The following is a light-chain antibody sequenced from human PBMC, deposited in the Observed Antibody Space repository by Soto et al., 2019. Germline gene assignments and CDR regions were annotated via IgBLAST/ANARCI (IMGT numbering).Light chain of an antibody. J-gene: IGKJ4*01. V-gene: IGKV1-39*01. CDR2: AAS. CDR1: QSISSY. CDR3: QQSYSTFSLT. Sequence: DIQMTQSPSSLSASVGDRVTITCRASQSISSYLNWYQQKQGKAPKLLIYAASSLQSGVPSRFSGSGSGTDFTLTISSLQPEDFATYYCQQSYSTFSLTFGGGTKVDI.